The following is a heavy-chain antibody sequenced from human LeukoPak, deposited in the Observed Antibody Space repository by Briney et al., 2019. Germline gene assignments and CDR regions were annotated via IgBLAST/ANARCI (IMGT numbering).Heavy chain of an antibody. J-gene: IGHJ4*02. V-gene: IGHV3-30*18. CDR2: ISYDGSNK. CDR3: AKASHFDY. Sequence: GSLRLSCAASGFTFSSYGMHWVRQAPGKGLEWVAVISYDGSNKYYADSAKGRFTISRDNSKNTLYLQMNSLRAEDTAVYYCAKASHFDYWGQGTLVTVSS. CDR1: GFTFSSYG.